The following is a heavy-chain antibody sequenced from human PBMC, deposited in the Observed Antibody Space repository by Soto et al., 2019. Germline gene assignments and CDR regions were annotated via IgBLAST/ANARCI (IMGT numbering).Heavy chain of an antibody. J-gene: IGHJ2*01. D-gene: IGHD4-17*01. V-gene: IGHV4-34*01. CDR3: ARGWFDYEVRYWYFDL. CDR2: IKHSGGT. CDR1: GGSFNDYY. Sequence: QVQLQQWGAGLLKPSESLSLTCAVYGGSFNDYYWSWIRQTPGKGLEWIGEIKHSGGTNNNPSLKSRVTMAVVTSKNQFSLRLSSVNAADTAVYYCARGWFDYEVRYWYFDLWGRGTLVTVSS.